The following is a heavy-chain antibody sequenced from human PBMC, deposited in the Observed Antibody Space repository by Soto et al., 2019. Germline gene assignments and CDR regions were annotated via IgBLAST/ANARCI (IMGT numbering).Heavy chain of an antibody. CDR3: ARDWVRYCSGGSCPAGDY. CDR1: GFTVSSNY. D-gene: IGHD2-15*01. J-gene: IGHJ4*02. V-gene: IGHV3-66*01. Sequence: GGSLRLSCAASGFTVSSNYMSWVRQAPGKGLEWVSVIYSGGSTYYADSVKGRFTISRDNSKNTLYLQMNSLRAEDTAVYYCARDWVRYCSGGSCPAGDYWGQGTLVTVSS. CDR2: IYSGGST.